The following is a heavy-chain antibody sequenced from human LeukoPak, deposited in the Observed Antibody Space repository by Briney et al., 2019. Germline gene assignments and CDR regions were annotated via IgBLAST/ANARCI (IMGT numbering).Heavy chain of an antibody. CDR3: AKGVSYHGGGYYFDY. CDR1: GFTFDDYA. D-gene: IGHD1-26*01. Sequence: GGSLRLSCAASGFTFDDYAMHWVRQAPGKGLEWVSGISWNSGSIGYADSVKGRFTISRDNARNSLYLQMNSLRAEDMALYYCAKGVSYHGGGYYFDYWGQGTLVTVSS. J-gene: IGHJ4*02. CDR2: ISWNSGSI. V-gene: IGHV3-9*03.